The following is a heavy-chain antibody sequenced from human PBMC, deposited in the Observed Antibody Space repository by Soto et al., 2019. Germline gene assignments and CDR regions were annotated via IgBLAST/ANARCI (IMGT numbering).Heavy chain of an antibody. CDR3: ARARDYDLLTAREYALDV. J-gene: IGHJ6*02. CDR2: IMPVFGTA. V-gene: IGHV1-69*01. D-gene: IGHD3-9*01. CDR1: GGSFRNYG. Sequence: QVQLVQSGAEVKKPGSSVRVSCKVSGGSFRNYGITWVRQSPGQGLEWMGGIMPVFGTAVYAQKFQGRVTISADELTTTATVELRSLSSDDTAVYFCARARDYDLLTAREYALDVWGQGTTVTV.